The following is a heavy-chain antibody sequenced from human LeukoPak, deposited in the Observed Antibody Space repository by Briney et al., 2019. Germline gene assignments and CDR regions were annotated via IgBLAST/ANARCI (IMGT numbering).Heavy chain of an antibody. CDR3: ARVPYYDFQADAFDI. J-gene: IGHJ3*02. CDR1: GDSVSNNRAA. V-gene: IGHV6-1*01. Sequence: SQTLSLTCDISGDSVSNNRAAWNWIRQSPSRGLEWLGRTYYRSKWYNDYAVSVKSRITINPDTSKNQFSLQLNSVTPEDTAVYYCARVPYYDFQADAFDIWGQGTMVTVSS. D-gene: IGHD3-3*01. CDR2: TYYRSKWYN.